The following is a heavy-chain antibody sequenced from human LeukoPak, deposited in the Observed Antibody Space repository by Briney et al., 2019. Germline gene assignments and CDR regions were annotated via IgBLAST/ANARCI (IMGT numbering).Heavy chain of an antibody. CDR1: GYSFTSYW. D-gene: IGHD2-15*01. CDR3: ARDYCSGGSCYSYYYYGMDV. V-gene: IGHV5-10-1*01. Sequence: AESLKISCKGSGYSFTSYWISWVRQMPGKGLEWMGRIDPSDSYTNYSPSFQGHVTISADKSISTAYLQWSSLKASDTAMYYCARDYCSGGSCYSYYYYGMDVWGKGTTVTVSS. J-gene: IGHJ6*04. CDR2: IDPSDSYT.